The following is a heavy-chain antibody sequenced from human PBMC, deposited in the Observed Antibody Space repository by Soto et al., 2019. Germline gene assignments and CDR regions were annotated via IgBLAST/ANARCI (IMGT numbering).Heavy chain of an antibody. CDR2: IYYSGST. J-gene: IGHJ4*02. Sequence: SETLSLTCTVSGGSISSGDYYWSWIRQPPGKGLEWIGYIYYSGSTYYNPSLKSRVTISVDTSKNQFSLKLSSVTAADTAVYYCARDPPTHPFDYWGQGTLVTVS. CDR3: ARDPPTHPFDY. V-gene: IGHV4-30-4*01. CDR1: GGSISSGDYY.